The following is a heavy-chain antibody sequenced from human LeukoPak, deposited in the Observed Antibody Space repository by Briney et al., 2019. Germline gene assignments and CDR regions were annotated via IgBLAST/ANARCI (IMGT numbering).Heavy chain of an antibody. CDR3: ARLSPAALDY. D-gene: IGHD2-2*01. CDR1: GYSFTSYW. V-gene: IGHV5-51*01. Sequence: GESLKISCEGSGYSFTSYWTSWVRQMPGKGLEWMGITYPGDSDTRYSPSFQGQVTISADKSISTAYLQWSSLKASDTAMYYCARLSPAALDYWGQGTLVTVSS. J-gene: IGHJ4*02. CDR2: TYPGDSDT.